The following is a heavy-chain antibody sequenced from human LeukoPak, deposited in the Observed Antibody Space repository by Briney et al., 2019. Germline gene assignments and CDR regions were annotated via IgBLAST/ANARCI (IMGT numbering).Heavy chain of an antibody. CDR1: GFTFINYG. Sequence: GGSLRLSCAASGFTFINYGMHWVRQAPGKGLDWGAVIWCGGSYKYYADSVKGRFTISRDNSKNTLYLQMNSLRAEDTAVYYCAKVVQYTASTGTGLDYWGQGTPVTASS. J-gene: IGHJ4*02. V-gene: IGHV3-33*06. CDR2: IWCGGSYK. CDR3: AKVVQYTASTGTGLDY. D-gene: IGHD6-13*01.